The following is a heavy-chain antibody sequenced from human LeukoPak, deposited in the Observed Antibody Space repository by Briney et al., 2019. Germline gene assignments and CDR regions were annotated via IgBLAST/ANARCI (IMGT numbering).Heavy chain of an antibody. Sequence: PGGSLRLSCAASGFTVSSNEMSWVRQAPGKGLEWVSSISGGSTYYADSRKGRFTISRDNSKNTLHLQMNSLRAEDTAVYYCAKDYYGSSGYYYVLDYWGQGTLVTVSS. J-gene: IGHJ4*02. CDR3: AKDYYGSSGYYYVLDY. CDR1: GFTVSSNE. D-gene: IGHD3-22*01. CDR2: ISGGST. V-gene: IGHV3-38-3*01.